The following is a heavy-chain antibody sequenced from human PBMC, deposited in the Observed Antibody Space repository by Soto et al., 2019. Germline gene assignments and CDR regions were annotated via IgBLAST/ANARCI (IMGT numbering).Heavy chain of an antibody. V-gene: IGHV3-33*01. CDR1: GFDFSSYG. CDR2: LGFDGGGR. Sequence: VQLLESGGGVVQPGRSLRLSCAASGFDFSSYGMHWVRQTPGKGLEWVAVLGFDGGGRYYADSVKGRFTISSDNSKKMLYLQMDSLRVEDTALYYCAREPVGPDYAMDVWGQGTTVTVSS. J-gene: IGHJ6*02. CDR3: AREPVGPDYAMDV. D-gene: IGHD1-26*01.